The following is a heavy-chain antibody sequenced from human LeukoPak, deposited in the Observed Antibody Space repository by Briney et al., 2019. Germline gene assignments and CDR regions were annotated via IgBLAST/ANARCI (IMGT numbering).Heavy chain of an antibody. D-gene: IGHD2-15*01. CDR3: ARQSTYWWEQFVRTGAFDI. CDR2: IYPGDSDT. CDR1: GYSFTSYW. V-gene: IGHV5-51*01. J-gene: IGHJ3*02. Sequence: GESLKISCKGSGYSFTSYWIGWVRQMPGKGLEWMGIIYPGDSDTRYSPSFQGQVTISADKSISTAYLQWSSLKASDTAMYYCARQSTYWWEQFVRTGAFDIWGQGTMVTVSS.